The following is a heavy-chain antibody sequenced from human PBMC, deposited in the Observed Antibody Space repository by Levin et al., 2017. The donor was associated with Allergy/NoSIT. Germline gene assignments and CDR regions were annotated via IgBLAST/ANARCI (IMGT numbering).Heavy chain of an antibody. Sequence: ASVKVSCKASGGTFSSYAISWVRQAPGQGLEWMGGIIPIFGTANYAQKFQGRVTITADESTSTAYMELSSLRSEDTAVYYCARDPTPIVVVVAATLYYGMDVWGQGTTVTVSS. V-gene: IGHV1-69*13. CDR2: IIPIFGTA. CDR3: ARDPTPIVVVVAATLYYGMDV. CDR1: GGTFSSYA. D-gene: IGHD2-15*01. J-gene: IGHJ6*02.